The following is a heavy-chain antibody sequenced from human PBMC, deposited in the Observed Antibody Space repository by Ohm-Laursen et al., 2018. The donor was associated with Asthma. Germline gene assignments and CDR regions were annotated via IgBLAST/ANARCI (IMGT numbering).Heavy chain of an antibody. CDR1: GFTFDDYA. D-gene: IGHD3-16*01. V-gene: IGHV3-9*01. Sequence: SLRLSCAASGFTFDDYAMHWVRQAPGKGLEWVSGISWNSGSIVYADSVQGRFTISRDNSKDTLYLQMNSLRADDTAVYYCAKDWGVPHYAFDIWGQGSLVTVSS. J-gene: IGHJ3*02. CDR3: AKDWGVPHYAFDI. CDR2: ISWNSGSI.